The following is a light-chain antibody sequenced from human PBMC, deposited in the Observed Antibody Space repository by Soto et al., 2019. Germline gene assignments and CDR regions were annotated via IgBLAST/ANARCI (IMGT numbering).Light chain of an antibody. J-gene: IGLJ1*01. CDR1: SSDVGGYNY. CDR3: SSYTSSSTLD. Sequence: QSVLTQPASVSGSPGQSITISCTGTSSDVGGYNYVSWYQQHPGKAPKLMIYDVSNRPSGVSNRCSGSKSGNTASLTISGLQAGDEADYYYSSYTSSSTLDFGTGTKATV. V-gene: IGLV2-14*01. CDR2: DVS.